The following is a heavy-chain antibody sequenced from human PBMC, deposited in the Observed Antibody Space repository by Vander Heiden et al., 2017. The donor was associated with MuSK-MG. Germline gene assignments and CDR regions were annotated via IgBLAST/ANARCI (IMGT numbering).Heavy chain of an antibody. D-gene: IGHD2-2*01. J-gene: IGHJ6*02. V-gene: IGHV4-39*07. CDR3: ARDHRRYQLRNELSYGMDV. Sequence: QLQLQESGPGLVKPSETLSLTCTVSGGSISSSSYYWGWIRQPPGKGLEWIGSIYYSGSTYYNPSLKRRVTISVDTSKNQFSLKLSSVTAADTAVYYCARDHRRYQLRNELSYGMDVWGQGTTVTVSS. CDR2: IYYSGST. CDR1: GGSISSSSYY.